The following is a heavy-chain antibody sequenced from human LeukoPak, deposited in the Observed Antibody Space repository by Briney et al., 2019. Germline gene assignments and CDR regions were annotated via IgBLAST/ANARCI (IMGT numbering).Heavy chain of an antibody. D-gene: IGHD6-6*01. J-gene: IGHJ4*02. V-gene: IGHV3-23*01. Sequence: RQAXXXXXEWXSAISGSGGSTYYADSVKGRFTISRDNSKNTLYLQMNSLRAEDTAVYYCAKDFWAARPGYFDYWGQGTLVTVSS. CDR3: AKDFWAARPGYFDY. CDR2: ISGSGGST.